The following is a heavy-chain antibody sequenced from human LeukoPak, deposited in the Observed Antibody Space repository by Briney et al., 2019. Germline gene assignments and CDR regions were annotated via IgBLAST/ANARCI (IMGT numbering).Heavy chain of an antibody. D-gene: IGHD2-21*02. CDR1: GYTFTSYY. V-gene: IGHV1-46*01. CDR3: ARAGSDYCGGDCPKFDY. Sequence: ASVKVSCKASGYTFTSYYMHWVRQAPGQGLEWMGIINPSGGSTSYAQKFQGRVTMTRDTSTSTVYMDLSSLRSEDTAVYYCARAGSDYCGGDCPKFDYWGQGTLATVSS. CDR2: INPSGGST. J-gene: IGHJ4*02.